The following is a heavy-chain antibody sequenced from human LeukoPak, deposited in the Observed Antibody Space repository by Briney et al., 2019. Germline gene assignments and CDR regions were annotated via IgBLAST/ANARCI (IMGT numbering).Heavy chain of an antibody. CDR1: GYTFTSYD. V-gene: IGHV1-2*06. CDR3: ARTQTTGPRYFDL. CDR2: INPNSGGT. Sequence: ASVKVSCKASGYTFTSYDINWVRQAPGQGLEWMGRINPNSGGTNYAQKFQGRVTMTRDTSISTAYMELSRLRSDDTAVYYCARTQTTGPRYFDLWGRGTLVTVSS. J-gene: IGHJ2*01. D-gene: IGHD4-17*01.